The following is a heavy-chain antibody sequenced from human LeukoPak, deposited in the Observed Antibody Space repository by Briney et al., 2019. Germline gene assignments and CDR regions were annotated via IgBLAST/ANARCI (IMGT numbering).Heavy chain of an antibody. Sequence: GGSLRLSCAASGFTSSSYAMSWVRQAPGKGLGWVSGISGSGGSAYYADSVKGRFTISRDNSKNTLYLQMNGLRAEDTAVYYCAKEAFSCFDYWGQGTLVTVSS. CDR2: ISGSGGSA. J-gene: IGHJ4*02. V-gene: IGHV3-23*01. D-gene: IGHD2-2*01. CDR1: GFTSSSYA. CDR3: AKEAFSCFDY.